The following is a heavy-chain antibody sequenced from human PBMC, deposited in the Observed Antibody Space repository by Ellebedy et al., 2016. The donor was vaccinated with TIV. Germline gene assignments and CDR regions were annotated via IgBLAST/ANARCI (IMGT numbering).Heavy chain of an antibody. V-gene: IGHV3-30-3*02. CDR2: ISYDGSNK. CDR1: GFTFSSYA. J-gene: IGHJ4*02. CDR3: AEEAVAGKFDY. Sequence: GESLKISCAASGFTFSSYAMHWVRQAPGKGLEWVAVISYDGSNKYYADSVKGRFTISRDNSKNTLYLQMNSLRAEDTAVYYCAEEAVAGKFDYWGQGTLVTVSS. D-gene: IGHD6-19*01.